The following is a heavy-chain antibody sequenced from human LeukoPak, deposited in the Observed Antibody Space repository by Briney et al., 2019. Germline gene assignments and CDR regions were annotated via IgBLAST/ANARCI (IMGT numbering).Heavy chain of an antibody. Sequence: PGGSLRLSCAASGFTFSNYAMHWVRQAPGKGLEWVAVISYDGRNKYYADSVKGRFTISRDNSKNTLYPQMNSLRAEDTAVYYCARDIGYSQADYYYGKDVWGQGTTVTVSS. CDR2: ISYDGRNK. CDR3: ARDIGYSQADYYYGKDV. D-gene: IGHD2-21*01. J-gene: IGHJ6*02. CDR1: GFTFSNYA. V-gene: IGHV3-30*04.